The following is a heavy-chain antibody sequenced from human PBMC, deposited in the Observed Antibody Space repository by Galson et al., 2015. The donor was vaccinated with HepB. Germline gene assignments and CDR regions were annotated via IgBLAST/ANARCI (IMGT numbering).Heavy chain of an antibody. D-gene: IGHD4-11*01. V-gene: IGHV1-3*01. CDR2: INAGSGNT. Sequence: SVKVSCKASGYTFTDHLIHWVRQAPGQRLEWMGWINAGSGNTHYSQTFQGRVTITSDTSASTAYMELSSLTSEDTAVYYCTRGGGGNDYSDYGEGYFDYWGQGTLVTVSS. CDR1: GYTFTDHL. J-gene: IGHJ4*02. CDR3: TRGGGGNDYSDYGEGYFDY.